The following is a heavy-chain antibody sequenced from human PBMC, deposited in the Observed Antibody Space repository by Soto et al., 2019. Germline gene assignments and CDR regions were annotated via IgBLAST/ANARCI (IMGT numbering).Heavy chain of an antibody. V-gene: IGHV4-31*03. D-gene: IGHD2-15*01. CDR2: IYYSGST. J-gene: IGHJ6*02. CDR3: ARVGCSGGSRYNCYYGMDV. Sequence: PSETLSLTCTVSGGSISSGGYYWSWIRQHPGKGLEWIGYIYYSGSTYYNPSLKSRVTISVDTSKNQFSLKLSSVTAADTAVYYCARVGCSGGSRYNCYYGMDVWGQGTTVTVSS. CDR1: GGSISSGGYY.